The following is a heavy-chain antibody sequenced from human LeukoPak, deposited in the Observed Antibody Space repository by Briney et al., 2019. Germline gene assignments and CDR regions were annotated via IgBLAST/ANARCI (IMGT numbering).Heavy chain of an antibody. Sequence: GGSLRLSCAASGFTFSSYALSWVRQAPGKGLEWVSAISDSGINTYYADSVKGRFTISRDNSKNTLYLQMNSLRAEDTAAYYCAKEDPTLGYYFDYWGQGNLVTVSS. CDR3: AKEDPTLGYYFDY. V-gene: IGHV3-23*01. D-gene: IGHD7-27*01. CDR2: ISDSGINT. J-gene: IGHJ4*01. CDR1: GFTFSSYA.